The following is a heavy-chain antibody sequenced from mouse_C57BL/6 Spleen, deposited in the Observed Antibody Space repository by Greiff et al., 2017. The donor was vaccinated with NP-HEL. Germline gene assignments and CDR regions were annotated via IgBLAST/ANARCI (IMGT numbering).Heavy chain of an antibody. D-gene: IGHD1-1*01. CDR3: ARGITGYFDV. J-gene: IGHJ1*03. CDR1: GYAFSSSW. Sequence: QVQLQQSGPELVKPGASVKISCKASGYAFSSSWMNWVKQRPGKGLEWIGRIYPGDGDTNYNGKFKGKATLTADKSSSTAYMQLSSLTSEDSAVYFCARGITGYFDVWCTGTTVTVSS. V-gene: IGHV1-82*01. CDR2: IYPGDGDT.